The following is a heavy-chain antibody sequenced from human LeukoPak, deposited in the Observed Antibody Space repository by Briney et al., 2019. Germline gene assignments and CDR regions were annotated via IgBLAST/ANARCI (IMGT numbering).Heavy chain of an antibody. D-gene: IGHD3-10*01. J-gene: IGHJ4*02. CDR3: ARQGSSGSYYSDY. CDR2: IYPGDSDT. V-gene: IGHV5-51*01. Sequence: GESLKISCKGSGYSFSSHWIGWVRQMPGKGLEWMGIIYPGDSDTRYSPSFQGQVTISADKSISTAYLQWSSLKASDTAMYYCARQGSSGSYYSDYWGQGTLVTVSS. CDR1: GYSFSSHW.